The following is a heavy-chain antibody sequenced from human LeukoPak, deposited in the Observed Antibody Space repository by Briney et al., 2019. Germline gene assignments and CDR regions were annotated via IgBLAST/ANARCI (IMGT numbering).Heavy chain of an antibody. CDR1: GYTFTSYY. D-gene: IGHD2-15*01. V-gene: IGHV1-46*01. J-gene: IGHJ6*02. CDR3: ARADINYYYGMDV. Sequence: ASVKVSCKASGYTFTSYYMHWVRQAPRQGLEWMGIINSSGGGTSYAQKFQGRVTMTRDTSTSTVYMELSSLRSDDTAVYYCARADINYYYGMDVWGQGTTVTVAS. CDR2: INSSGGGT.